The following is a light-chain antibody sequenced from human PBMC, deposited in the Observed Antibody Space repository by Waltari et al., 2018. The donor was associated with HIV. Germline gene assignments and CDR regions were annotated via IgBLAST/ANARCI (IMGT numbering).Light chain of an antibody. CDR2: GNS. Sequence: QSVLTQPPSVSGAPGQRVTISCTGSSSNIGAGYDVHWYQQLPGTAPKLLIYGNSNRPSGAPDHFSGSKAGTSASLAITGLQAADEADYYCQSYDSSLTTWVFGGGTKLTVL. CDR1: SSNIGAGYD. CDR3: QSYDSSLTTWV. V-gene: IGLV1-40*01. J-gene: IGLJ3*02.